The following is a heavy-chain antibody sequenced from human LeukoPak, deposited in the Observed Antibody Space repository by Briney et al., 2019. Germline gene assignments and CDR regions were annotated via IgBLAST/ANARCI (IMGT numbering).Heavy chain of an antibody. Sequence: PGGSLRLSWAAAGFTVSSDGIHWVRQAPGKWLEWVAFIRYDGSNKYYADSVKGRFTISRDNSKNTLYLQMNSLRAEDTAVYYCAKDLDGDYYYGMDVWGQGTTVTVSS. V-gene: IGHV3-30*02. CDR1: GFTVSSDG. CDR3: AKDLDGDYYYGMDV. CDR2: IRYDGSNK. D-gene: IGHD4-17*01. J-gene: IGHJ6*02.